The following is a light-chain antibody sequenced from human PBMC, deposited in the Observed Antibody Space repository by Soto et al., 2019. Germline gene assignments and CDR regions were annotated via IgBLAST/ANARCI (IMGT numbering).Light chain of an antibody. V-gene: IGKV2-28*01. CDR1: QSLLHTNGYNY. Sequence: DIVMTQSPLSLPVTPGEPASISCRSSQSLLHTNGYNYLDWYLQKPGQSPQLLIYLGSNRASGVPYRFSGSGSGTDFTLKISRVEAEDVRVYYCMQALQAAQLTFGGGTKVEIK. CDR2: LGS. CDR3: MQALQAAQLT. J-gene: IGKJ4*01.